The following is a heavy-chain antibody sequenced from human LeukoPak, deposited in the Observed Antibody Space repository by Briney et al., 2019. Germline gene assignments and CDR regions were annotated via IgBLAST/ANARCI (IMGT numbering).Heavy chain of an antibody. CDR2: IYYSGST. D-gene: IGHD2-2*01. J-gene: IGHJ4*02. CDR1: GGSISSSSYY. CDR3: ARDLDCSSTSCYPYYFDY. V-gene: IGHV4-39*07. Sequence: SETLSLTCTVSGGSISSSSYYWGWIRRPPGKGLEWIGSIYYSGSTYYNPSLKSRVTISVDTSKNQFSLKLSSVTAADTAVYYCARDLDCSSTSCYPYYFDYWGQGTLVTVSS.